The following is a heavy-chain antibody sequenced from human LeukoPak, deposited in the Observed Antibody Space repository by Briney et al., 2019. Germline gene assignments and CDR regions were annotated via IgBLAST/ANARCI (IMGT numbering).Heavy chain of an antibody. Sequence: GGSLRLSCAASGFTFNSYAMTWVRQAPGKGLEWVSHVSGSGGITYYADSVKGRFTIFRNNSKNTLYLQMNSLRAEDTAVYYCAKTTAGNSSGRNPGWPVDYWGQGTLVTVSS. CDR2: VSGSGGIT. D-gene: IGHD6-19*01. J-gene: IGHJ4*02. CDR3: AKTTAGNSSGRNPGWPVDY. V-gene: IGHV3-23*01. CDR1: GFTFNSYA.